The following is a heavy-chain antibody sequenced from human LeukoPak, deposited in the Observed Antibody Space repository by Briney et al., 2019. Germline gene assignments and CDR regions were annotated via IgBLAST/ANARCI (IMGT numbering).Heavy chain of an antibody. V-gene: IGHV3-48*03. CDR2: ISSSGSTI. D-gene: IGHD6-19*01. Sequence: PGGSLRLSCAASGFTFSSYEMNWVRQAPGKGLEWVSYISSSGSTIYYADSVKGGFTISRDNAKNSLYLQMNSLRGEDTAVYYCARDGVAGGYYFDYWGQGTLVTVSS. CDR3: ARDGVAGGYYFDY. J-gene: IGHJ4*02. CDR1: GFTFSSYE.